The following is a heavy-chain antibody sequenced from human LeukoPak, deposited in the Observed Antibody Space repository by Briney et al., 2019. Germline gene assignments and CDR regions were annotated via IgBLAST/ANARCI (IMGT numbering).Heavy chain of an antibody. Sequence: GSLRLSCAASGFTLSSFAMNWVRQAPGKGLEWVSAISGSGGTTFYADSVKGRLTISRDNSKNMLYLQMNSLRAEDTAVYYCVKRTVNYPFDFWGQGTLVAVSS. J-gene: IGHJ4*02. CDR2: ISGSGGTT. D-gene: IGHD1-7*01. CDR3: VKRTVNYPFDF. CDR1: GFTLSSFA. V-gene: IGHV3-23*01.